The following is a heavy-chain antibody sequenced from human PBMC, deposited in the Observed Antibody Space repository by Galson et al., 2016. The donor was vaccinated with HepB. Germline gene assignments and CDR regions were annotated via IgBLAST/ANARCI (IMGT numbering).Heavy chain of an antibody. J-gene: IGHJ6*03. V-gene: IGHV3-53*01. CDR1: GFSVSNNY. CDR2: TYSGDYT. D-gene: IGHD3-22*01. CDR3: ARDLVVTRNYYYYHYMDV. Sequence: SLRLSCAPSGFSVSNNYMNWARQAPGKGLEWVSVTYSGDYTYYADTVKGRFTISRDISKNTLYLQMNRLRAEDTAVYYCARDLVVTRNYYYYHYMDVWGKGTTVTVSS.